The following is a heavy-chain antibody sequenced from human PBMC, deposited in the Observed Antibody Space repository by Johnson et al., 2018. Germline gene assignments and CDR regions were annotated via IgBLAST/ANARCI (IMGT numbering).Heavy chain of an antibody. CDR1: GFTFDDYA. CDR2: LNWNSGSL. V-gene: IGHV3-9*01. J-gene: IGHJ3*02. D-gene: IGHD1-26*01. Sequence: VQLVQSGGGLVQPGRSLRLSCPASGFTFDDYAMHWVRQAPGKGLEWVSGLNWNSGSLGYADSVKGRFTISRDNAKNSLYLQMNSLRAEDTALYYCAKVRGHTTGAFDIWGQGTMVTVSS. CDR3: AKVRGHTTGAFDI.